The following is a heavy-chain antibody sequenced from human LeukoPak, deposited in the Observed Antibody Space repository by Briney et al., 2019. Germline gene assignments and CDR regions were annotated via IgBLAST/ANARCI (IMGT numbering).Heavy chain of an antibody. D-gene: IGHD3-3*01. CDR2: ISGSGGST. J-gene: IGHJ6*03. CDR3: AKGPAFGYYDFWSGYYTAPYYYYMDV. CDR1: GFPFSSYA. V-gene: IGHV3-23*01. Sequence: PGGPLRLSCAASGFPFSSYAMSWVRQAPGKGLEWVSAISGSGGSTYYADSVKGRFTISRDNSKNTLYLQMNSLRAEDTAVYYCAKGPAFGYYDFWSGYYTAPYYYYMDVWGKGTTVTVSS.